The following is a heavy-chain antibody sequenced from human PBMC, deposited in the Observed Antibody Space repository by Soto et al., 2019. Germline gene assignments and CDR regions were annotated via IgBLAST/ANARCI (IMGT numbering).Heavy chain of an antibody. CDR2: IDDTGST. V-gene: IGHV4-59*01. D-gene: IGHD3-3*01. CDR1: GDSISSSY. Sequence: QVQLQESGPGLVKPSETLSLTCTVSGDSISSSYWNWIRQAPGKGLEWIGYIDDTGSTNYNPSLNSRVTLSVDPSNTQYSLKLSSVTAADTAVYYCARGVLEWLLRDSYYYYMDVWGKGTTVTVSS. CDR3: ARGVLEWLLRDSYYYYMDV. J-gene: IGHJ6*03.